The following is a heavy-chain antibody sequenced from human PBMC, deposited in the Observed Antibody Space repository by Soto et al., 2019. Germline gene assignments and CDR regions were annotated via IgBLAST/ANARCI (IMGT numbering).Heavy chain of an antibody. CDR1: GYTFTSYA. CDR3: ARGLGIWWFDP. J-gene: IGHJ5*02. D-gene: IGHD6-13*01. Sequence: QVQLVQSGAEVKKPGASVKVSCKASGYTFTSYAMHWVRQAPGQRLEWMGWINAGNGNTKYSQKFQGRVTITRDTSASTAYMELSSLRSEDTAVYYWARGLGIWWFDPWGQGTLVTVSS. V-gene: IGHV1-3*01. CDR2: INAGNGNT.